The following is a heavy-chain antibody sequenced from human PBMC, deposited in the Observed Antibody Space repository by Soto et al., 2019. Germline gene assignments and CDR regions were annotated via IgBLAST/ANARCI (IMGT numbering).Heavy chain of an antibody. CDR2: MNPSNGNA. CDR1: GYAFITYD. Sequence: SLKLACKSSGYAFITYDINWGLKATGQGLEWMGWMNPSNGNAGYAQKFQGRLTMTRNTSISTAYMELSSLRSDDTAVYFCARSKDRSGPNYFDSWGQGFLVT. CDR3: ARSKDRSGPNYFDS. D-gene: IGHD4-4*01. V-gene: IGHV1-8*01. J-gene: IGHJ4*02.